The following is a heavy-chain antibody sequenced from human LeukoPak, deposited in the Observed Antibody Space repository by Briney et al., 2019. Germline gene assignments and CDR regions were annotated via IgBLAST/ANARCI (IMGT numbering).Heavy chain of an antibody. D-gene: IGHD3-10*01. Sequence: GGSLRLSCAASGFTLSSYAMNWVRQAPGKGLEWVSAISGSGGSTYYADSVKGRFTISRDNSKNTLYLQMNSLRAEDTAVYYCAKTKDFSGNFYNGIDFWGQGTLVTVSS. J-gene: IGHJ4*02. CDR2: ISGSGGST. V-gene: IGHV3-23*01. CDR3: AKTKDFSGNFYNGIDF. CDR1: GFTLSSYA.